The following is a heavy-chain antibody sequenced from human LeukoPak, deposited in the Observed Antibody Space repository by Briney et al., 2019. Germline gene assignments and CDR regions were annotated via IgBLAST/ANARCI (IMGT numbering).Heavy chain of an antibody. CDR2: ISSSSSYI. CDR3: AKDLYSSSWYGTYNWFDP. V-gene: IGHV3-21*01. D-gene: IGHD6-13*01. J-gene: IGHJ5*02. CDR1: GFTFSSYS. Sequence: GGSLRLSCAASGFTFSSYSMNWVRQAPGKGLEWVSSISSSSSYIYYADSVKGRFTISRDNSKNTLYLQMNSLRAEDTAVYYCAKDLYSSSWYGTYNWFDPWGQGTLVTVSS.